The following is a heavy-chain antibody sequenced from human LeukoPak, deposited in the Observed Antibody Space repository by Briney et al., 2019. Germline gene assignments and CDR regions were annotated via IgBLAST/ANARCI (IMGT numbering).Heavy chain of an antibody. CDR2: ISGSGGST. CDR3: AKESYDSSGLIDY. CDR1: GFTFSNYA. J-gene: IGHJ4*02. D-gene: IGHD3-22*01. V-gene: IGHV3-23*01. Sequence: GGSLRLSCAASGFTFSNYAMSWVRQAPGKGLKWGSGISGSGGSTYYADSVKGRFTISRDNSKSTLYLQMNSLRAEDTAVYYCAKESYDSSGLIDYWGQGTLVTVSS.